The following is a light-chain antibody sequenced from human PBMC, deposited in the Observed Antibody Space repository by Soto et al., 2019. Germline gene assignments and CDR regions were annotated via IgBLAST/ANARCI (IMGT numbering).Light chain of an antibody. V-gene: IGKV2-28*01. J-gene: IGKJ2*01. CDR1: QSLLHSNGYNY. Sequence: DIVMTQSPLSLPVTPGEPASISCRSSQSLLHSNGYNYLDWYLQKPGQSPQLLIYLGSNRASGVPDRFSGSGSCKDFTLKISRVEAEDVGVYYCMHALQPPRTFGQGTKLEI. CDR3: MHALQPPRT. CDR2: LGS.